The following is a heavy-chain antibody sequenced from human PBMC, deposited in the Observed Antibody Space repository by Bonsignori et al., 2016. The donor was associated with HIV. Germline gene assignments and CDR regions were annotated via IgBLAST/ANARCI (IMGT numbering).Heavy chain of an antibody. J-gene: IGHJ6*03. V-gene: IGHV3-74*01. CDR3: ARREYMDV. CDR2: INSDGSST. Sequence: WIRQPPGKGLVWVSRINSDGSSTSYADSVKGRFTISRDNAKNTLYLQMNSLRAEDTAVYYCARREYMDVWGKGTTVTVSS.